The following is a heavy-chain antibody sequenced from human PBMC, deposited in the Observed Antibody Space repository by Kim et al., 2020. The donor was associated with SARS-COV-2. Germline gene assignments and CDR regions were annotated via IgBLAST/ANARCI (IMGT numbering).Heavy chain of an antibody. CDR3: AVLYDFWSGYTDGMDV. CDR1: GGSISSYY. V-gene: IGHV4-59*01. CDR2: IYYSGST. J-gene: IGHJ6*02. Sequence: SETLSLTCTVSGGSISSYYWSWIRQPPGKGLEWIGYIYYSGSTNYNPSLKSRVTISVDTSKNQFSLKLSSVTAADTAVYYCAVLYDFWSGYTDGMDVWGQGTTVTVSS. D-gene: IGHD3-3*01.